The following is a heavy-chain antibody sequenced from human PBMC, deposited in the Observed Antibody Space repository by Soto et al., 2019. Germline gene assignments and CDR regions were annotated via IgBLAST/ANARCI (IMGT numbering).Heavy chain of an antibody. CDR1: GGSISSGGYY. Sequence: PSETLSLTCTVSGGSISSGGYYWSWIRQPPGKGLEWIGYIYYSGSTNYNPSLKSRVTISVDTSKNQFSLKLSSVTAADTAVYYCARGGKLVLSYYYYYYMDVWGKGTTVTVSS. CDR2: IYYSGST. D-gene: IGHD6-6*01. J-gene: IGHJ6*03. V-gene: IGHV4-61*08. CDR3: ARGGKLVLSYYYYYYMDV.